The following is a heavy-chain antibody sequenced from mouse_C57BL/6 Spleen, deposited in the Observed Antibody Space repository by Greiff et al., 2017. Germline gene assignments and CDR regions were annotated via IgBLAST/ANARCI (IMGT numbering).Heavy chain of an antibody. Sequence: QVTLKESGPGILQPSQTLSLTCSFSGFSLSTFGMGVGWIRQPSGKGLEWLAHIWWDDDKYYNPAMKSRHTISKDTSKNQVFLKIANVDTADTATYYCARISITYINYADYGGQGTTLTVSS. D-gene: IGHD2-5*01. J-gene: IGHJ2*01. CDR2: IWWDDDK. V-gene: IGHV8-8*01. CDR3: ARISITYINYADY. CDR1: GFSLSTFGMG.